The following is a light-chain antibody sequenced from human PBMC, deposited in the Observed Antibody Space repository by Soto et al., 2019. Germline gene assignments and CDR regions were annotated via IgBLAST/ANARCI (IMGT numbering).Light chain of an antibody. V-gene: IGLV2-14*03. Sequence: QSVLTQPASVSGSPGRSITISCTGTSSDVGGYNYVSWYQHHPGKAPKLMIYDVSNRPSGVSNRFSGSKSGNTASLTISGLQPEDEADYYCCSYTTSNTRQIVLGTGTKLTVL. J-gene: IGLJ1*01. CDR3: CSYTTSNTRQIV. CDR2: DVS. CDR1: SSDVGGYNY.